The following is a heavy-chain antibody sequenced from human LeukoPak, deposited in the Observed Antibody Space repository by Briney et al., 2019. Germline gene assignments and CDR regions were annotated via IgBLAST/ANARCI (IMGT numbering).Heavy chain of an antibody. CDR1: GDSISNARYY. J-gene: IGHJ5*02. Sequence: PSETLSLTCTVSGDSISNARYYWAWIRQPLGKGLEYIANVYYSGSTYYNPSLESRVTLSVDTSKNQFSLRLSSVSAADTAIYFCARDRVQCTMTRCPTINWFDPWGPGTLVTVSS. V-gene: IGHV4-39*07. CDR3: ARDRVQCTMTRCPTINWFDP. CDR2: VYYSGST. D-gene: IGHD3-22*01.